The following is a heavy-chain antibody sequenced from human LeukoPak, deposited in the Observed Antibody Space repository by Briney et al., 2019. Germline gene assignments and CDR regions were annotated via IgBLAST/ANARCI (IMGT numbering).Heavy chain of an antibody. CDR1: GGTFSSYA. V-gene: IGHV1-69*05. CDR3: ARVVGIAAAGYYYYYYMDV. D-gene: IGHD6-13*01. CDR2: IIPIFGTA. J-gene: IGHJ6*03. Sequence: SVKVSCKASGGTFSSYAISWVRQAPGQGLEWMGRIIPIFGTANYAQKFQGRVTITTDESTSTAYMELSSLRSEDTAVYYCARVVGIAAAGYYYYYYMDVWGKGTTVTVSS.